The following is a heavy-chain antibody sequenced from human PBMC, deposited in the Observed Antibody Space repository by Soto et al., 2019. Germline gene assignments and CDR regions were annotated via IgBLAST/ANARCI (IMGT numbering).Heavy chain of an antibody. Sequence: QVQLVESGGGVVQPGRSLRLSCAASGFTFSSYGMHWVRQAPGKGLEWVAVISYDGSNKYYADSVKGRFTISRDNSKNTLYLQMNSLRAEDTAVYYCAKDWGSELFDPWGQGTLVTVS. D-gene: IGHD3-16*01. CDR2: ISYDGSNK. CDR1: GFTFSSYG. V-gene: IGHV3-30*18. J-gene: IGHJ5*02. CDR3: AKDWGSELFDP.